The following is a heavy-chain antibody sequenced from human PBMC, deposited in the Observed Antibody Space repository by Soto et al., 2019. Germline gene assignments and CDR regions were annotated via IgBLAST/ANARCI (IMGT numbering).Heavy chain of an antibody. CDR2: ISGSGGST. Sequence: GGSLRLSCAASGFTFSSYAMSWVRQAPGKGLEWVSAISGSGGSTYYADSVKGRFTISRDNSKNTLYLQMNSLRAEDTAVYYCAKDTSPAVAGTAKDYWGQGTLVTVSS. CDR3: AKDTSPAVAGTAKDY. V-gene: IGHV3-23*01. D-gene: IGHD6-19*01. CDR1: GFTFSSYA. J-gene: IGHJ4*02.